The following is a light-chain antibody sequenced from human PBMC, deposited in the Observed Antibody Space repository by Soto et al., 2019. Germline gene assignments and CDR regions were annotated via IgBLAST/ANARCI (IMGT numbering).Light chain of an antibody. Sequence: QSALTQPASVSGSPGQSITISCTGTSSDIGGYNFVSWYQQQPGKAPKVLIYEVSNRPLGVSNRFSGSKSGNTASLTISGLQAEDEADYYCSSFTSRNTVLFGGGTKLTVL. CDR3: SSFTSRNTVL. CDR2: EVS. V-gene: IGLV2-14*01. CDR1: SSDIGGYNF. J-gene: IGLJ2*01.